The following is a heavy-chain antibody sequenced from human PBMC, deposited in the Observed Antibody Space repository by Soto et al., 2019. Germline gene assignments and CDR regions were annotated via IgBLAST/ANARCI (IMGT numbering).Heavy chain of an antibody. CDR3: AKSGYYDSSGYYYFDY. CDR2: ISWNSGSI. D-gene: IGHD3-22*01. CDR1: GFTFDDYA. Sequence: SLKISCAASGFTFDDYAMHWVRQAPGKGLEWVSGISWNSGSIGYADSVKGRFTISRDNAKNSLYLQMNSLRAEDTALYYCAKSGYYDSSGYYYFDYWGQGTLVTVSS. J-gene: IGHJ4*02. V-gene: IGHV3-9*01.